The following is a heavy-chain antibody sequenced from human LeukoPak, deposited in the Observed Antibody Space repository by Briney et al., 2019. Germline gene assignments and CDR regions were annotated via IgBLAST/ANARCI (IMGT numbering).Heavy chain of an antibody. CDR1: GFTFSGHS. V-gene: IGHV3-21*01. J-gene: IGHJ4*02. CDR2: ISSSGTHI. CDR3: ARWVCSSTSCYYFDY. D-gene: IGHD2-2*01. Sequence: GGSLRLSCAASGFTFSGHSMTWVRQAPGKGLEWVSSISSSGTHIYYADSVKGRFTISRDNARNSLSLQMNSLRADDTAVYFCARWVCSSTSCYYFDYWGQGTLVVVSS.